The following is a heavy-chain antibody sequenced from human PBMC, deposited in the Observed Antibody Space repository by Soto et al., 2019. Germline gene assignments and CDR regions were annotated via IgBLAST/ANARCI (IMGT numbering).Heavy chain of an antibody. CDR3: AKDRPSFGGYGGYYGLDV. D-gene: IGHD5-12*01. Sequence: QVQLVESGGGVVQPGRSLSLSCAASGFTFSTYGMHWVRQAPGKGLDWVAVISFDGSNQHYEDSVKGRFTISRDNSKDTLYLQMNSLRAEDTAVYYCAKDRPSFGGYGGYYGLDVWGQGTTVTVSS. CDR1: GFTFSTYG. V-gene: IGHV3-30*18. J-gene: IGHJ6*02. CDR2: ISFDGSNQ.